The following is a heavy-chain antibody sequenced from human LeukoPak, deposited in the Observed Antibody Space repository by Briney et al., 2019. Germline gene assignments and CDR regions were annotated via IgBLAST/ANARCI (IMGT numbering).Heavy chain of an antibody. CDR2: IYYSGST. Sequence: SETLSLTCTVSGGSISSYYWSWIRQPPGKGLEWIGYIYYSGSTNYNPSLKSRVTISVDTSKNQFSLKLSSVTAADTAVYYCARGGVVTPHYWGQGTLVTVSS. D-gene: IGHD2-21*02. CDR1: GGSISSYY. CDR3: ARGGVVTPHY. V-gene: IGHV4-59*12. J-gene: IGHJ4*02.